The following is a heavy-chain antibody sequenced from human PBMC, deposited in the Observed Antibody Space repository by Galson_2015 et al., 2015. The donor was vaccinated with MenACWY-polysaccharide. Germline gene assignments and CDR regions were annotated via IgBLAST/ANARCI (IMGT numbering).Heavy chain of an antibody. CDR3: AKEGSCCGGSCSGWFDP. CDR2: ITGSGGST. CDR1: GFTFSSYW. D-gene: IGHD2-15*01. J-gene: IGHJ5*02. Sequence: SLRLSCAASGFTFSSYWMHWVRHAPGKGLVWVSAITGSGGSTYYADSVKGRFTISRDNSKNTVYLQMNSLRAEDTAVYYCAKEGSCCGGSCSGWFDPWGQGTLVTVSS. V-gene: IGHV3-23*01.